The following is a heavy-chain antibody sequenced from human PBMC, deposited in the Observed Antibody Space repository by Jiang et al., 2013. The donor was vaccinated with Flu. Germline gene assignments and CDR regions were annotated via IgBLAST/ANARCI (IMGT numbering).Heavy chain of an antibody. CDR2: INAGNGNT. V-gene: IGHV1-3*01. D-gene: IGHD3-16*02. J-gene: IGHJ4*02. Sequence: SGAEVKKPGASVKVSCKASGDTFTSYAVHWVRQAPGQRLEWMGWINAGNGNTKYSEKFQGRVTITRDTPASTAYMELSSLRSEDTAAYYCASVMVTLGGIIGRFDYWGQGTQVTV. CDR3: ASVMVTLGGIIGRFDY. CDR1: GDTFTSYA.